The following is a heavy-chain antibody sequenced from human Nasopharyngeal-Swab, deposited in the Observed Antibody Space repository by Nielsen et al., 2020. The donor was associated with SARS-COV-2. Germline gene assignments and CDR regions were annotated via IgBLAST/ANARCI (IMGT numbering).Heavy chain of an antibody. CDR3: VRVPFYSSGWYGVDYFDY. J-gene: IGHJ4*02. Sequence: WIRQPPGKGLVWVSRINSDGSTTMYADSVKGRFTISRDNAKDMLYLQMNSLRAEDTAVYYCVRVPFYSSGWYGVDYFDYWGQGTLVTVSS. CDR2: INSDGSTT. V-gene: IGHV3-74*03. D-gene: IGHD6-19*01.